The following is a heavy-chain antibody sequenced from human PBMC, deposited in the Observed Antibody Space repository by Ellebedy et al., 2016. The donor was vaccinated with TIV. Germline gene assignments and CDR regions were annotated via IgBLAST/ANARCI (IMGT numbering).Heavy chain of an antibody. CDR3: ARPLSGTYQISDFDY. Sequence: GGSLRLXCTASGFSFSIYAMTWVRQAPGKGLEWVSAMSGAGTITYYADSVKGRFTISRDNSKNTLYLQMNSLRAEDTAVYYCARPLSGTYQISDFDYWGQGTLVTVSS. J-gene: IGHJ4*02. D-gene: IGHD1-26*01. CDR1: GFSFSIYA. V-gene: IGHV3-23*01. CDR2: MSGAGTIT.